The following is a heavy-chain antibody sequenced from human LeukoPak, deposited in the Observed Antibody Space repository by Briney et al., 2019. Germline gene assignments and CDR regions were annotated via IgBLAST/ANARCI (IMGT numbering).Heavy chain of an antibody. CDR2: IEYSETST. V-gene: IGHV3-23*01. CDR3: ARNSGWYGVS. J-gene: IGHJ4*02. D-gene: IGHD6-19*01. Sequence: GRTLRGSGTGSGISCSTEENRLIHKAPGKGLEWVSSIEYSETSTHYADSVEGRFTISRDNSKNTLYLQLNSLSDEDTAVYFCARNSGWYGVSWGQGTLVTVSS. CDR1: GISCSTEE.